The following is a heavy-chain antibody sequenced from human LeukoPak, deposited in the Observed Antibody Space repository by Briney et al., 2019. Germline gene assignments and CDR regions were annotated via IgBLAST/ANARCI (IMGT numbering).Heavy chain of an antibody. Sequence: SETLSLTCTVSGGSISSYYWSWIRQPAGKGLEWIGRIYTSGSTNYNPSLKSRVTMSIDTSKNQFSLKLSSVTAADTAVYYCARAPTTNYYYDSSGYYYDAFDIWGQGTMVTVSS. V-gene: IGHV4-4*07. CDR2: IYTSGST. CDR3: ARAPTTNYYYDSSGYYYDAFDI. J-gene: IGHJ3*02. D-gene: IGHD3-22*01. CDR1: GGSISSYY.